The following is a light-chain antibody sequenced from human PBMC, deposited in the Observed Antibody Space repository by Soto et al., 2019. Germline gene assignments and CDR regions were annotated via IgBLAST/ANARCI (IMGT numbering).Light chain of an antibody. Sequence: DIQMTQSPSSLSASVGDRVTITCRASQSISSYLNWYQQKPGKAPKLLIYAASSLQSGVPSRFSGSGSGTDFTLSNSSLQPEDFATYHCQQSYSTPFTFGPGTKVDIK. V-gene: IGKV1-39*01. CDR3: QQSYSTPFT. CDR1: QSISSY. CDR2: AAS. J-gene: IGKJ3*01.